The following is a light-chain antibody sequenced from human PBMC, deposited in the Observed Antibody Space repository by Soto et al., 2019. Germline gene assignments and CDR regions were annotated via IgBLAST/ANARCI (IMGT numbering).Light chain of an antibody. J-gene: IGKJ4*01. CDR2: DAS. V-gene: IGKV3-11*01. CDR1: QRGSGY. Sequence: EIVLTQSPATLSLSPGNRATLSCRASQRGSGYLAWYQQKPGQAPRLLIYDASNRATGIPARFSGSGSGTDFPLTITSLEPEDFAVYYCQQRSNWPSTFGGGTKVEI. CDR3: QQRSNWPST.